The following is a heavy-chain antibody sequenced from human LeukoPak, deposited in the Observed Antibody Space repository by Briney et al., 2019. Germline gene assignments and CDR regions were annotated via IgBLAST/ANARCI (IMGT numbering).Heavy chain of an antibody. Sequence: ASVKVSCKASGYTFTTYYMHWVRQAPGQGLEWMGVINPSGGRTTYAQKFQGRVTMTRDTSTSTVYMELSSLRSDDTAVYYCAIKDTTGWYEEAWGQGTLVTVSS. CDR2: INPSGGRT. J-gene: IGHJ5*02. V-gene: IGHV1-46*01. CDR3: AIKDTTGWYEEA. D-gene: IGHD6-19*01. CDR1: GYTFTTYY.